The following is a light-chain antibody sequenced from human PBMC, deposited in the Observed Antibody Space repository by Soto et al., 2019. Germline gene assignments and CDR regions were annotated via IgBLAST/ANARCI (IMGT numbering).Light chain of an antibody. CDR2: GAF. Sequence: VMTESPGSLDLCRGRITKINYRASQSVSSNLAWYQQKPGQAPSLLIYGAFTRATGIPARFSCTESGTEFTLGLRSLQSEDLALSYCEQYYAWPLTFGQGTKVDIK. V-gene: IGKV3-15*01. CDR1: QSVSSN. CDR3: EQYYAWPLT. J-gene: IGKJ1*01.